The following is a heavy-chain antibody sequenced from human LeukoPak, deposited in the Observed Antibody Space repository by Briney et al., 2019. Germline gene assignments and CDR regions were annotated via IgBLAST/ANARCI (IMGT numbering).Heavy chain of an antibody. CDR3: ARDWHSGSYSAFDY. CDR1: GYTFTSYD. V-gene: IGHV1-8*01. D-gene: IGHD1-26*01. J-gene: IGHJ4*02. CDR2: MNPNSGNT. Sequence: ASVKVSCKASGYTFTSYDINWARQATGQGLEWMGWMNPNSGNTGYAQKFQGRVTMTRNTSISTAYMELSSLRSEDTAVYYCARDWHSGSYSAFDYWGQGTLVTVSS.